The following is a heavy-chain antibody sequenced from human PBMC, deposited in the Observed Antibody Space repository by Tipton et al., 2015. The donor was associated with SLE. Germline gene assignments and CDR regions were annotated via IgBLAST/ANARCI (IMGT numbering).Heavy chain of an antibody. CDR2: VSYDGSNQ. J-gene: IGHJ6*02. Sequence: RSLRLSCAASGLTFSSYWMSWVRQAPGKGLEWVAVVSYDGSNQYYADSVKGRFTVSRDNSKNTLYLQMTSLRGDDTAVYYCAGLWTDAGMDVWGQGTTVTVSS. V-gene: IGHV3-30*03. D-gene: IGHD3-10*01. CDR1: GLTFSSYW. CDR3: AGLWTDAGMDV.